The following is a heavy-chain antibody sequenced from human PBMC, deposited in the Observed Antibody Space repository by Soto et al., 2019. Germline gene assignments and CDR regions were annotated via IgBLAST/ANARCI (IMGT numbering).Heavy chain of an antibody. CDR2: IWYDGSNK. CDR1: GFTFSSYG. CDR3: ARASRDIVVVPAEIDP. Sequence: GGSLRLSCAASGFTFSSYGMHWVRQAPGKGLEWVAVIWYDGSNKYYADSVKGRFTISRDNSKNTLYLQMNSLRAEDTAVYYCARASRDIVVVPAEIDPWGQGTLVTVSS. V-gene: IGHV3-33*01. D-gene: IGHD2-2*01. J-gene: IGHJ5*02.